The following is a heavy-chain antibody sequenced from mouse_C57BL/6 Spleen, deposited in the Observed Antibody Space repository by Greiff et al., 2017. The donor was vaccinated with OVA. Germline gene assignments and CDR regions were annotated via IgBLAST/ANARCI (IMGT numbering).Heavy chain of an antibody. CDR1: GYTFTGYW. CDR2: LLPGSGST. D-gene: IGHD2-4*01. J-gene: IGHJ4*01. V-gene: IGHV1-9*01. Sequence: VQLQQSGAELMKPGASVKLSCKATGYTFTGYWIEWVKQRPGHGLEWIGELLPGSGSTNYNEKFKGPAPFTADTSSNTAYMQLSSLTTEDSAIYYCARGGYYDYDVGAMDYWGQGTSVTVSS. CDR3: ARGGYYDYDVGAMDY.